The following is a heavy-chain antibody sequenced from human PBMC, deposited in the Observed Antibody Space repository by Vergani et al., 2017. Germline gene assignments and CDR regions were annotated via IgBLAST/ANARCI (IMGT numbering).Heavy chain of an antibody. V-gene: IGHV1-24*01. CDR1: GYTFTGYY. J-gene: IGHJ4*02. CDR3: ASLGWEPTRD. CDR2: FDPEDGET. D-gene: IGHD1-26*01. Sequence: QVQLVQSGAEVKKPGASVKVSCKASGYTFTGYYMHWVRQAPGQGLEWMGGFDPEDGETIYAQKFQGRVTMTEDTSTDTAYMVLSSLRSEDTAVYYCASLGWEPTRDWGQGTLVTVSS.